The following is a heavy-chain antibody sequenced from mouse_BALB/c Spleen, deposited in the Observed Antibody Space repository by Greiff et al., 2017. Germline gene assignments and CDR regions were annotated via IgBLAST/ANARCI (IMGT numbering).Heavy chain of an antibody. J-gene: IGHJ3*01. V-gene: IGHV2-9*02. D-gene: IGHD1-2*01. CDR3: ARDLITTATSFAY. CDR2: IWAGGST. Sequence: VQGVESGPGLVAPSQSLSITCTVSGFSLTSYGVHWVRQPPGKGLEWLGVIWAGGSTNYNSALMSRLSISKDNSKSQVFLKMNSLQTDDTAMYYCARDLITTATSFAYWGQGTLVTVSA. CDR1: GFSLTSYG.